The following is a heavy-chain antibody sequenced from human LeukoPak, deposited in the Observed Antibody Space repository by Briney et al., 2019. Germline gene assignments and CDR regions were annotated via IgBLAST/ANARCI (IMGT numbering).Heavy chain of an antibody. CDR2: ISGSGGST. J-gene: IGHJ4*02. CDR1: GFTFSSYS. CDR3: ARERYGDYGFDY. Sequence: GGSLTLSCAPSGFTFSSYSMSWVRQPAGRGREWVSAISGSGGSTYYADSVKGRFTITRDNAKNSLYLQMNRLRAEDTAVYYCARERYGDYGFDYWGQGTLVTVSS. D-gene: IGHD4-17*01. V-gene: IGHV3-23*01.